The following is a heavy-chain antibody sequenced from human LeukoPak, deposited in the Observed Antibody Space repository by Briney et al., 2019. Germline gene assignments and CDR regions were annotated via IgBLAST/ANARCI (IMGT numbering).Heavy chain of an antibody. CDR3: ETVCRSTRPGY. D-gene: IGHD6-6*01. V-gene: IGHV3-48*03. CDR1: GFTFSTSE. Sequence: GGSLRLSCAASGFTFSTSEMNWVRQAPGKGLEWLSYISPSGSSIYYADSVKGRFTISRYNAKNSLSLQMSSLRAEDTAVYYCETVCRSTRPGYWGQGALVTVSS. CDR2: ISPSGSSI. J-gene: IGHJ4*02.